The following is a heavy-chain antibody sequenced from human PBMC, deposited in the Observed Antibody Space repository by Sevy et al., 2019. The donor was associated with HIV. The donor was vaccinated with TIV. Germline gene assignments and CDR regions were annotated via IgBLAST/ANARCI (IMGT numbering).Heavy chain of an antibody. J-gene: IGHJ5*02. CDR3: ARDLTLGYCSGGSCQYNWFDP. Sequence: SETLSLTCTVSGGSISSYYWSWIRQPAEKGLEWIGRIYTSGSTNYNPSLKSRVTMSVDTSKNQFSLKLSSVTAADTAVYYCARDLTLGYCSGGSCQYNWFDPWGQGTLVTVSS. CDR2: IYTSGST. D-gene: IGHD2-15*01. CDR1: GGSISSYY. V-gene: IGHV4-4*07.